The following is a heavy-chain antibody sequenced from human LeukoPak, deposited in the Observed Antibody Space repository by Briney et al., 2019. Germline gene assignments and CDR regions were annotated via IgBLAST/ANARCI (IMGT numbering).Heavy chain of an antibody. CDR2: ISSSSSTI. Sequence: GGSLRLSCAASGFTFSSYSMNWVRQAPGKGLEWVSYISSSSSTIYYADSVKGRFTISGDNAKNSLYLQMNSLRDEDTAVYYCARAEIYSSSGFYYYYGMDVWGQGTTVTVSS. CDR3: ARAEIYSSSGFYYYYGMDV. J-gene: IGHJ6*02. CDR1: GFTFSSYS. V-gene: IGHV3-48*02. D-gene: IGHD6-6*01.